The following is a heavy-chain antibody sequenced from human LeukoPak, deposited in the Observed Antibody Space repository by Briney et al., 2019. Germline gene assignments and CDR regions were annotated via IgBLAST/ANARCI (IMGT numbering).Heavy chain of an antibody. V-gene: IGHV3-30*04. CDR3: ARGGRKGNDYGGFFDY. J-gene: IGHJ4*02. CDR2: ISYDGSNK. Sequence: GGSLRLSCAASEFSFSNYAMHWVRQAPGTGLEWVAVISYDGSNKYSADSVTGRFTISRDNSKNTLYMQMNSLRAEDTAVYYCARGGRKGNDYGGFFDYWGQGTLVTVSS. CDR1: EFSFSNYA. D-gene: IGHD4-23*01.